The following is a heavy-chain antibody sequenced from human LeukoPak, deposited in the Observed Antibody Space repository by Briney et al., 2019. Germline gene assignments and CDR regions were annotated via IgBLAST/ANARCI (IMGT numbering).Heavy chain of an antibody. V-gene: IGHV3-9*01. J-gene: IGHJ4*02. CDR3: ATALDYGDSRDY. Sequence: PGRSLRLSCAASGFTFDDYAMHWVRQAPGKGLEWVSGINWNSVSIGYADSVKGRFTISRDNAKNSLYLQMNSLRAEDTAVYYCATALDYGDSRDYWGQGTLVTVSS. CDR1: GFTFDDYA. CDR2: INWNSVSI. D-gene: IGHD4-17*01.